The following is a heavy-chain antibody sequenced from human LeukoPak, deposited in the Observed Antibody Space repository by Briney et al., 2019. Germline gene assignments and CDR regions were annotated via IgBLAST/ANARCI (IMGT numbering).Heavy chain of an antibody. Sequence: GGSLRLSCAASGFIFSRYGMHWVRQAPGKGLEWVAVISYDGSNQYYADSVKGQFTISRDNSKNTLYLQMNSLRPEDTAVYYCAKDLRTGLVVIGFDYWGQGTLVTVSS. CDR1: GFIFSRYG. CDR3: AKDLRTGLVVIGFDY. J-gene: IGHJ4*02. V-gene: IGHV3-30*18. D-gene: IGHD3-22*01. CDR2: ISYDGSNQ.